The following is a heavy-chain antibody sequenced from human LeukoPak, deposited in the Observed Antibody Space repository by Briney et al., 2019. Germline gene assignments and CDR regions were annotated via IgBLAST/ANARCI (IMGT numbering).Heavy chain of an antibody. CDR3: ARGTVTAPDY. CDR1: GFTFSGSA. CDR2: IYTGGST. Sequence: GGSLRLSCAASGFTFSGSAMHWVRQASGKGLEWVSVIYTGGSTYYADSVKGRFTISRDISKNTLYLQMNSLRAEDTAVYYCARGTVTAPDYWGQGTLVTVSS. V-gene: IGHV3-53*01. D-gene: IGHD4-17*01. J-gene: IGHJ4*02.